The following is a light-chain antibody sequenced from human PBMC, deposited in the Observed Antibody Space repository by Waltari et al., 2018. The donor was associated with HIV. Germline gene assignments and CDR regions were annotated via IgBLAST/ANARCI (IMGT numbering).Light chain of an antibody. Sequence: QAVVTQEPSFSVSPGGTVTLTCGLSSGSVSTSYYPSWYQQAPGQAPRTLIYSTNSRSSGVPDRFSGSILGNQAALTITGAQADDESDYYCVLDMGSGIWVFGGGTKVTVL. CDR2: STN. V-gene: IGLV8-61*01. CDR3: VLDMGSGIWV. J-gene: IGLJ3*02. CDR1: SGSVSTSYY.